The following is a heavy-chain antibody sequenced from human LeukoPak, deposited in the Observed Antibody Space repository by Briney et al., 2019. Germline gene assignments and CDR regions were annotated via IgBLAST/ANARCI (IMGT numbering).Heavy chain of an antibody. V-gene: IGHV1-18*01. CDR1: GYTFTSYG. CDR3: ARELTCSGGSCYSRYDYYYYGMDV. CDR2: ISAYNGNT. J-gene: IGHJ6*02. Sequence: GASVKVSCKASGYTFTSYGISWVRQAPGQGLEWMGWISAYNGNTNYAQKLQGRVTMTTDTSTSTAYMELRSLRSDDTAVYYCARELTCSGGSCYSRYDYYYYGMDVWGQGTLVTVSS. D-gene: IGHD2-15*01.